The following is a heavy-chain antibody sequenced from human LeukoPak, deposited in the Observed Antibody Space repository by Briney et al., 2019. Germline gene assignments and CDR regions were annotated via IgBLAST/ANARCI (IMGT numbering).Heavy chain of an antibody. Sequence: GGSLRLSCAVSGFTFSSYGMTWVRQAPGKGLEWVSYISGSSTTIHYADSMKGRFTISRDNAQNSLYLQMNSLRAEDTAMYYCARDYCRTTTCRLDYWGQGTLVTVSS. J-gene: IGHJ4*02. CDR2: ISGSSTTI. V-gene: IGHV3-48*01. CDR1: GFTFSSYG. CDR3: ARDYCRTTTCRLDY. D-gene: IGHD2-2*01.